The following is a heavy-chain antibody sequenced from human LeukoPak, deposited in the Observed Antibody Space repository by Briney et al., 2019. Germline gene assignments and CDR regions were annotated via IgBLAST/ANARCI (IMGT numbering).Heavy chain of an antibody. Sequence: ASVKVSCKASGYTFPDYGVSWVRQAPGQGLEWMGWVSPNTGNTNYAQRFHDRVTMTTDTSTATAHMELKSLTSDDTAVYYCARGRRTTISKYWGQGTRVTVSS. D-gene: IGHD5-24*01. CDR2: VSPNTGNT. V-gene: IGHV1-18*01. CDR3: ARGRRTTISKY. CDR1: GYTFPDYG. J-gene: IGHJ4*02.